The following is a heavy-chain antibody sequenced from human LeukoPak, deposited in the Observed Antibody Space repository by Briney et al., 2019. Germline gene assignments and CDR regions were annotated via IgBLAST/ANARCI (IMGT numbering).Heavy chain of an antibody. CDR3: ARETYYYGSGSYNFDY. CDR1: GFTFSRYG. CDR2: IWYDGSNK. J-gene: IGHJ4*02. Sequence: PGGSLRLSCAAYGFTFSRYGMHWVRQAPGRGREWVAGIWYDGSNKYYADSVKGRITISRDNSKTTLYLQMNSLRAEDTAVYYCARETYYYGSGSYNFDYWGQGTLVTVSS. V-gene: IGHV3-33*01. D-gene: IGHD3-10*01.